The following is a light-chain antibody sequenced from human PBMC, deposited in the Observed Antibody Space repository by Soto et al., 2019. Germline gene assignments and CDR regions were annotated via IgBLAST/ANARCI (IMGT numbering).Light chain of an antibody. CDR1: QNISNW. CDR3: QQYNSYLRT. J-gene: IGKJ1*01. CDR2: DAS. V-gene: IGKV1-5*01. Sequence: SPVTLSASVGDSVTITCRASQNISNWLAWYQQKPGKAPNLLIYDASSLKSGVPARFSGSGSGTEFTLTISSLQPEDFATYYCQQYNSYLRTFCHVTKVDIK.